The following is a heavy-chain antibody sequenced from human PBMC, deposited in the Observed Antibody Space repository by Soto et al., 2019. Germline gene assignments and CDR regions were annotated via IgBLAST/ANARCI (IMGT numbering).Heavy chain of an antibody. D-gene: IGHD3-10*01. V-gene: IGHV1-24*01. Sequence: ASVKVSCKVSGYTLTELSMHWVLQAPGEGLEWMGGFDPEDGETIYAQKFQGRVTMTEDTSTDTAYMELSSLRSEDTAVYYCASLHYDVSGCSYFYCMGVWGKGTPVT. J-gene: IGHJ6*03. CDR3: ASLHYDVSGCSYFYCMGV. CDR1: GYTLTELS. CDR2: FDPEDGET.